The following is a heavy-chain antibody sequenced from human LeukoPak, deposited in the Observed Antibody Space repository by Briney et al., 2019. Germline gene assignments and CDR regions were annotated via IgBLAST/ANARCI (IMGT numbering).Heavy chain of an antibody. V-gene: IGHV4-59*01. D-gene: IGHD3-9*01. Sequence: PSETLSLTCTVSGGSISSYYWSWIRQPLGKGLEWIGYIYYSGSTNYNPSLKSRVTISVDTSKDQFSLKLSSVTAADTAVYYCARGGVRYFDWSWGQGTLVTVSS. CDR3: ARGGVRYFDWS. CDR1: GGSISSYY. J-gene: IGHJ4*02. CDR2: IYYSGST.